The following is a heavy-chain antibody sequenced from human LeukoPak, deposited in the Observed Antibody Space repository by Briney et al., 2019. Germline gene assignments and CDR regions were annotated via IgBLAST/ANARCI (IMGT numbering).Heavy chain of an antibody. V-gene: IGHV3-23*01. CDR3: AKDHSRLLQKNLYMIRGVIFGGFDY. CDR2: ITGSGGST. D-gene: IGHD3-10*01. CDR1: GFTFSSDA. Sequence: AGSLTLSCAAPGFTFSSDAMTWVRQAPGKGLEWVSGITGSGGSTYYADSVKGRFTISRDNSRNTLYLQMSSLRAEDTAVYCCAKDHSRLLQKNLYMIRGVIFGGFDYWGQGTLVTVSS. J-gene: IGHJ4*02.